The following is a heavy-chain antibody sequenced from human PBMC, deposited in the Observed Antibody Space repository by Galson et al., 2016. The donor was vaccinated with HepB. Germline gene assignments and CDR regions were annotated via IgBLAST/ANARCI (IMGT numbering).Heavy chain of an antibody. CDR1: GFAFSNYA. D-gene: IGHD2-2*01. J-gene: IGHJ4*02. CDR3: AKDGCTSTSCYSY. V-gene: IGHV3-23*01. Sequence: LRLSCAASGFAFSNYAMSWVRQAPGKGLEWVSLIFAGGDRTFYADSVRGRFTISRDNSKNTLYLQMSSLRADDSAVYYCAKDGCTSTSCYSYWCQGTLVTVSS. CDR2: IFAGGDRT.